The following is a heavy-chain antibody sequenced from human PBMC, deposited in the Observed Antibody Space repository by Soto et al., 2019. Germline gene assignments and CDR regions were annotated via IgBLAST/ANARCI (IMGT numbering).Heavy chain of an antibody. CDR3: ARDSVLRIPLDHTVNTRYYYYGMDV. CDR1: GFTFSSYW. Sequence: EVQLVESGGGLVQPGGSLRLSCAASGFTFSSYWMSWVRQAPGKGLEWVANIKQDGSEKYYVDSVKGRFTISRDNAKNSLDLQMNSLRAEDTAVYYCARDSVLRIPLDHTVNTRYYYYGMDVWGQGTTVTVSS. J-gene: IGHJ6*02. D-gene: IGHD4-17*01. CDR2: IKQDGSEK. V-gene: IGHV3-7*01.